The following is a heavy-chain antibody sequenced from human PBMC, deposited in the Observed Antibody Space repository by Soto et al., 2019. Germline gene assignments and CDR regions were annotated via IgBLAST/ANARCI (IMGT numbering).Heavy chain of an antibody. CDR3: ARRYIYYYDRIDAFDI. J-gene: IGHJ3*02. D-gene: IGHD3-22*01. V-gene: IGHV4-34*01. CDR1: GGSFSGYY. CDR2: INHSGST. Sequence: SETLSLTCAVYGGSFSGYYWSWIRQPPGKGLGWIGEINHSGSTNYNPSLKSRVTISVDTSKNQFSLKLSSVTAADTAVYYCARRYIYYYDRIDAFDIWGQGTMVTVSS.